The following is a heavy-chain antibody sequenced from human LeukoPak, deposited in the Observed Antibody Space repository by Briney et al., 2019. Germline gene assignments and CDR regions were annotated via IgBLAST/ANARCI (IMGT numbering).Heavy chain of an antibody. Sequence: GGSLRLSCAASGFTFSDYYMSWIRQAPGKGLEWVSYISSSGSTIYYADSVKGRFTISRYNAKNSLYLQMNSLRAEDTAVYYCARASVTIFGYYGMDVWGQGTTVTVSS. D-gene: IGHD3-3*01. CDR3: ARASVTIFGYYGMDV. V-gene: IGHV3-11*01. J-gene: IGHJ6*02. CDR2: ISSSGSTI. CDR1: GFTFSDYY.